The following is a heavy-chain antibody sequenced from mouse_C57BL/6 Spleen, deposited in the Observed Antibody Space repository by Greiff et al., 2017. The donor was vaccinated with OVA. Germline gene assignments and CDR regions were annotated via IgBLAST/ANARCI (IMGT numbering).Heavy chain of an antibody. Sequence: QVQLQQSGPELVKPGASVKISCKASGYAFSSSWMNWVKQRPGKGLEWIGRIYPGDGDTNYNGKFKGKATLTADKSSSTAYMQLSSLTSEDSAVYFCARAGDYDYDPFAYWGQGTLVTVSA. CDR3: ARAGDYDYDPFAY. V-gene: IGHV1-82*01. CDR1: GYAFSSSW. J-gene: IGHJ3*01. D-gene: IGHD2-4*01. CDR2: IYPGDGDT.